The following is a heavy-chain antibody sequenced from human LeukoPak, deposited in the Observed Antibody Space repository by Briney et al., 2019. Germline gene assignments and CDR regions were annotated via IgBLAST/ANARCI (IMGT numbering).Heavy chain of an antibody. CDR1: GYTFTGYY. V-gene: IGHV1-2*02. Sequence: GASVKVSCKASGYTFTGYYMHWVRQAPGQGLEWMGWINPNSGGTNYAQKFQGRVTMTRDTSISTAYMELSRLRSDETAVYYCARGAVTFSYWYFDLWGRGTVVMVSA. D-gene: IGHD4-17*01. CDR2: INPNSGGT. J-gene: IGHJ2*01. CDR3: ARGAVTFSYWYFDL.